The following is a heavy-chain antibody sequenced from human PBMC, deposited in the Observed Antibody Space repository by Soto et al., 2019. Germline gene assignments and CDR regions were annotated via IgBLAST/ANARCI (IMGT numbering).Heavy chain of an antibody. J-gene: IGHJ4*02. CDR2: INSDGSTT. CDR3: ARVGIGVYHFDY. CDR1: GFTFSSYW. V-gene: IGHV3-74*01. D-gene: IGHD3-16*01. Sequence: EVQLVESGGGLVQPGGSLRLSCAASGFTFSSYWMHWVRQAPGKGLVWVSRINSDGSTTSYADSVKGRFTISRDNAKNTLYLQMNSLRSEDTAVYYCARVGIGVYHFDYWGQGTLVTVSS.